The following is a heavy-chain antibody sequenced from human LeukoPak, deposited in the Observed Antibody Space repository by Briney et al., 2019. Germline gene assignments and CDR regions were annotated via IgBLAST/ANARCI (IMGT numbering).Heavy chain of an antibody. CDR3: ARGHCSSTSCYVGSFDY. CDR2: IYSGGST. CDR1: GFTVSSNY. Sequence: GGSLRLSCAASGFTVSSNYMSWVRQAPGKGLEWVSVIYSGGSTYYADSVKGRFTISRDNSKNTLYLQMNSLRAEDTAVYYCARGHCSSTSCYVGSFDYWGQGTLVTVSS. V-gene: IGHV3-53*01. J-gene: IGHJ4*02. D-gene: IGHD2-2*01.